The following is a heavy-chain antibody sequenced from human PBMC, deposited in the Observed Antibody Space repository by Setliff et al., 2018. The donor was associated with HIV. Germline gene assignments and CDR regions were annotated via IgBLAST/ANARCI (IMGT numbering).Heavy chain of an antibody. D-gene: IGHD3-22*01. CDR2: IQSGGII. Sequence: PGGSLRLSCAASGLTLSNSAMTWVRQKPGRGLEWVSLIQSGGIIYYADSVKGRFTISRESSSNTLSLQMTSMRAEDTALYYCAKLDYYDYSGSWARKSAIDFWGRGTMVTVSS. V-gene: IGHV3-23*01. CDR1: GLTLSNSA. CDR3: AKLDYYDYSGSWARKSAIDF. J-gene: IGHJ3*01.